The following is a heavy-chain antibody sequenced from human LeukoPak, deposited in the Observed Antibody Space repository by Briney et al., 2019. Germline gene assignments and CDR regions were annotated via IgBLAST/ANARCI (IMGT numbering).Heavy chain of an antibody. CDR3: ARSAAGLDY. J-gene: IGHJ4*02. D-gene: IGHD6-13*01. CDR1: TFTFSDYW. V-gene: IGHV3-7*04. CDR2: IKRDGSEK. Sequence: PGGSLRLSCAASTFTFSDYWMGWVRQAPGKGLEWVANIKRDGSEKYYVDSVKARFTVSRDNAKNSLYLQMNSLIAEDTAIYYCARSAAGLDYWGQGTLVTVSS.